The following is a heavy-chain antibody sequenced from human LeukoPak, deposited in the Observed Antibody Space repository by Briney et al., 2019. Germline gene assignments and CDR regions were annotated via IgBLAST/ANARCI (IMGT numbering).Heavy chain of an antibody. CDR2: IWYDGSNK. V-gene: IGHV3-33*01. CDR1: GFTFSSYG. CDR3: ARGGYSDGDAFDI. Sequence: HAGGSLRLSCAASGFTFSSYGMHWVRQAPGKGLEWVAVIWYDGSNKYYADSVKGRFTISRDNSKNTLYLQMNSLRAEDTAVYYCARGGYSDGDAFDIWGQGTMVTVSS. D-gene: IGHD5-18*01. J-gene: IGHJ3*02.